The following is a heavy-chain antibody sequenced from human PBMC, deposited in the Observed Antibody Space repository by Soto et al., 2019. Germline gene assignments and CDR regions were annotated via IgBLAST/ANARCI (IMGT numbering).Heavy chain of an antibody. Sequence: QVQLQQWGAGLLKPSETLSLTCAVYGGSFSGYYWSWIRQPPGKGLEWIGEINHSGSTNYNPSLKRRVTISVDTSKNQFSLKLSSVTAADTAVYYCARGPRVVPAAMRYYYYGMDVWGQGTTVTVSS. CDR3: ARGPRVVPAAMRYYYYGMDV. D-gene: IGHD2-2*01. J-gene: IGHJ6*02. CDR1: GGSFSGYY. V-gene: IGHV4-34*01. CDR2: INHSGST.